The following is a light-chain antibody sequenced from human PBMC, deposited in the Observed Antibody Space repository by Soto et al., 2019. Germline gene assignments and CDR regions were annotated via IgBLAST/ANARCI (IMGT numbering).Light chain of an antibody. V-gene: IGKV1-5*01. CDR2: DGS. J-gene: IGKJ2*01. CDR1: QSVAYL. Sequence: DIQMTQSPSTLSTSVGARVTITCRASQSVAYLLAWYQQKPGKAPSLLIYDGSTLATGVPPTFSGGGFGTAFTLNISSVQPDGSDLYYGQHYNTYSKAFGPGTRVEIK. CDR3: QHYNTYSKA.